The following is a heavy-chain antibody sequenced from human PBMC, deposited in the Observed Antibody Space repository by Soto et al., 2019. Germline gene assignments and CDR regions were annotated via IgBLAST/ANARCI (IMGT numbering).Heavy chain of an antibody. CDR1: GFTFSSNS. CDR3: VLRAGDY. J-gene: IGHJ4*02. D-gene: IGHD3-9*01. Sequence: EVQLMESGGGVARPGGSLRLSCATSGFTFSSNSMNWVRQVPGKRLEWVSRIGAGDDTTYYIDSVEGRFTISRDDSKGTLYLQMNSLKVEDTAIYFCVLRAGDYWGQGTLVTVSS. CDR2: IGAGDDTT. V-gene: IGHV3-23*01.